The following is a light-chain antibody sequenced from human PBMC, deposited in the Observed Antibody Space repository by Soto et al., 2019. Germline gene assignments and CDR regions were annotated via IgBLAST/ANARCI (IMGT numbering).Light chain of an antibody. V-gene: IGKV1-39*01. CDR3: QQSYNTPLT. J-gene: IGKJ4*01. CDR1: QSISSY. Sequence: DIQMTQSPSSLSASVGDIVTITCRASQSISSYINWYQQKPGKATNLLIYVASSLQSGVPSRFSGSGSGTDFTLTFSSLQPEDVATYYCQQSYNTPLTFGGGTMVETK. CDR2: VAS.